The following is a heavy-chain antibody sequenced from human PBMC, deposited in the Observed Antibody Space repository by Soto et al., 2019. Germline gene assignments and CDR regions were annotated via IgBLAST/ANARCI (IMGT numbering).Heavy chain of an antibody. CDR2: IDWDDDK. CDR3: ARIDTAMDRNWFDP. Sequence: SGPTLVNHTQTLTLACTFCGFSLSTSGMCVSWIRQPPGKALEWLALIDWDDDKYYSTSLKTRLTISKDTSKNQVVLTMTNMDPVDTATYYCARIDTAMDRNWFDPWGQGTLVTV. J-gene: IGHJ5*02. V-gene: IGHV2-70*01. CDR1: GFSLSTSGMC. D-gene: IGHD5-18*01.